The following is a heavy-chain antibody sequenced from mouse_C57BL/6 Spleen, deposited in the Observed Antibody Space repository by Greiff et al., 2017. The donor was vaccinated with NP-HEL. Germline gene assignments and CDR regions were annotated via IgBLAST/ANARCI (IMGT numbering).Heavy chain of an antibody. D-gene: IGHD2-4*01. V-gene: IGHV1-69*01. J-gene: IGHJ4*01. Sequence: VQLQQPGAELVMPGASVKLSCKASGYTFTSYWMHWVKQRPGQGLEWIGEIDPSDSYTNYNQKFKGKSTLTVDKSSSTAYMQLSSRTSEDSAVYYCARFDYDDYYAMDYWGQGTSVTVSS. CDR2: IDPSDSYT. CDR1: GYTFTSYW. CDR3: ARFDYDDYYAMDY.